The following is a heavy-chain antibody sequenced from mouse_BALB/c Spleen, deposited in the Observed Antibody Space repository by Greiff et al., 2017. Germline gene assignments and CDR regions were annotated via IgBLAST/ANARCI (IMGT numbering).Heavy chain of an antibody. CDR3: ARELDYYAMDY. CDR2: IWAGGST. CDR1: GFSLTSYG. D-gene: IGHD4-1*01. J-gene: IGHJ4*01. V-gene: IGHV2-9*02. Sequence: VKVVESGPGLVAPSQSLSITCTVSGFSLTSYGVHWVRQPPGKGLEWLGVIWAGGSTNYNSALMSRLSISKDNSKSQVFLKMNSLQTDDTAMYYCARELDYYAMDYWGQGTSVTVSS.